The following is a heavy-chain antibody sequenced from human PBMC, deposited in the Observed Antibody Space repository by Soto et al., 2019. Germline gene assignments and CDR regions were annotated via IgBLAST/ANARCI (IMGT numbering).Heavy chain of an antibody. Sequence: SVKVSCKASGYTFTSYGISWVRQAPGQGLEWMGGIIPIFGTANYAQKFQGRVTITADESTSTAYMELSSLRSEDTAVYYCARERDSSGHPRDYYYYGMDVWGQGTTVTVSS. D-gene: IGHD6-19*01. CDR3: ARERDSSGHPRDYYYYGMDV. CDR1: GYTFTSYG. J-gene: IGHJ6*02. CDR2: IIPIFGTA. V-gene: IGHV1-69*13.